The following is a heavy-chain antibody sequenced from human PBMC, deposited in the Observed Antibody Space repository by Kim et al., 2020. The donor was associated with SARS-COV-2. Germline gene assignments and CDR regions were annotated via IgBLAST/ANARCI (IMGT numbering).Heavy chain of an antibody. V-gene: IGHV3-30*18. CDR3: AKGDLIWHLNYYYYGMDV. D-gene: IGHD3-3*01. CDR1: GFTFSSYG. Sequence: GGSLRLSCAASGFTFSSYGMHWVRQAPGKGLEWVAVISYDGSNKYYADSVKGRFTISRDNSKNTLYLQMNSLRAEDTAVYYCAKGDLIWHLNYYYYGMDVWGQGTTVTVSS. J-gene: IGHJ6*02. CDR2: ISYDGSNK.